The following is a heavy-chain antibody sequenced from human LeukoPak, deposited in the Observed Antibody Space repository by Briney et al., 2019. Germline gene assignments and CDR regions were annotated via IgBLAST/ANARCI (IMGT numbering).Heavy chain of an antibody. J-gene: IGHJ3*02. D-gene: IGHD6-19*01. CDR3: ATYSTGFDI. CDR1: GGSFSDYY. V-gene: IGHV4-34*01. Sequence: SETLSLTCAGYGGSFSDYYWTWIRQPPGKGLEWIGEINHRGSTHYNPSLKSRVTISVDTSKKQFSLKLSSVTAADTAVYYCATYSTGFDIWGQGTVVTVSS. CDR2: INHRGST.